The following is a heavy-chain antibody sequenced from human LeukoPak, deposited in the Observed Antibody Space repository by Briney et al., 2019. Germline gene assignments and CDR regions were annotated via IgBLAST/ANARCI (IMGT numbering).Heavy chain of an antibody. CDR2: IIPILGIA. D-gene: IGHD3-22*01. CDR3: ARDLGGADYYDSSGYSDAFDI. Sequence: SVKVSCKASGGTFSSYTISWVRQAPGQGLEWMGRIIPILGIANYAQKFQGRVTITADKSTSTAYMELSSLRSEDTAVYYCARDLGGADYYDSSGYSDAFDIWGQGTMVTVSS. V-gene: IGHV1-69*04. CDR1: GGTFSSYT. J-gene: IGHJ3*02.